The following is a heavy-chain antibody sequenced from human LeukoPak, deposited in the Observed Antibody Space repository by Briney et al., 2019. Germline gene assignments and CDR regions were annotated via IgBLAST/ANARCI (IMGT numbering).Heavy chain of an antibody. D-gene: IGHD1-26*01. CDR1: GYTFTGYY. CDR3: AREDGSYPYYYYGMDV. V-gene: IGHV1-2*02. Sequence: ASVKVSCKASGYTFTGYYMHWVRQAPGQGLEWMGWINPNSGGTNYAQKFQGRVTMTRDTSIGTAYMELSRLRSDDTAVYYCAREDGSYPYYYYGMDVWGQGTTVTVSS. CDR2: INPNSGGT. J-gene: IGHJ6*02.